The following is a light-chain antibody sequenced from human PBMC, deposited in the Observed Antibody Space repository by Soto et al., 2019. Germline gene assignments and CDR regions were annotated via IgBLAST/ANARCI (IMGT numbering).Light chain of an antibody. V-gene: IGKV1-5*01. CDR2: DAS. Sequence: IQMTQSPSTLSASVGDRVTITCRASQSISSWLAWYQQKPGKAPKLLIYDASSLESGVPSRFSGSGSGTEFTLTISSLQPDDFATYYCQQYNSYSPVGTFGQGTKVDIK. CDR3: QQYNSYSPVGT. J-gene: IGKJ1*01. CDR1: QSISSW.